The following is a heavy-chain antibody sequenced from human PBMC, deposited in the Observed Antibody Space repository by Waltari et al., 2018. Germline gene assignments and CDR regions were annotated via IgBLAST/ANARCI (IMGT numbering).Heavy chain of an antibody. CDR1: GFTFSSYW. V-gene: IGHV3-7*01. CDR3: ARDFTPLEYSSSPFDY. J-gene: IGHJ4*02. Sequence: EVQLVESGGGLVQPGGSLRLSCAASGFTFSSYWMSWVRQAPGKGLEWVANIKQDGSEKYYADSVKGRFTISRDNAKNSLYLQMNSLRAEDTAVYYCARDFTPLEYSSSPFDYWGQGTMVTVSS. CDR2: IKQDGSEK. D-gene: IGHD6-6*01.